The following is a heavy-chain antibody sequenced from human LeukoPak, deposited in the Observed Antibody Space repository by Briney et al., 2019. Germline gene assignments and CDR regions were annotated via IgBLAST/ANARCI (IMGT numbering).Heavy chain of an antibody. D-gene: IGHD5-18*01. CDR1: GGSISSYY. V-gene: IGHV4-59*01. CDR3: ARGYSHPEY. J-gene: IGHJ4*02. CDR2: IYYSGST. Sequence: SETLSLTCTVSGGSISSYYWSWIRQPPGKGLEWIGYIYYSGSTNYNPSLKSRVTISVETSKNQVSLTVTSVTTADTAVYYCARGYSHPEYWGQGTLVTVSS.